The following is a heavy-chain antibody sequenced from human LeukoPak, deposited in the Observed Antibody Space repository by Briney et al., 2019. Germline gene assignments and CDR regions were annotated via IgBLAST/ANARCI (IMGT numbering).Heavy chain of an antibody. CDR2: IIPILGIA. Sequence: ASVKVSCKASGGTFSSYTISWVRQAPEQGLEWMGRIIPILGIANYAQKFQGRVTITADKSTSTAYMELSSLRSEDTAVYYCARDARVSSTSRGHWFDPWGQGTLVTVSS. V-gene: IGHV1-69*04. CDR3: ARDARVSSTSRGHWFDP. D-gene: IGHD2-2*01. J-gene: IGHJ5*02. CDR1: GGTFSSYT.